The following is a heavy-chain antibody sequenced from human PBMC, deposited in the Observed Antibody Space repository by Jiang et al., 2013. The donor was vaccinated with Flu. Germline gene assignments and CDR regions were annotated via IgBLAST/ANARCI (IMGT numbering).Heavy chain of an antibody. J-gene: IGHJ4*02. CDR3: AKEEDYFGSGSYYTSRFDY. Sequence: QLLESGGGVVQPGRSLRLSCAASGFTFGSFGMHWVRQAPGKGLEWVAMLSYDGGNKYYADSVKGRFTISRDNSKNTLYLEINSLRVEDTAIYYCAKEEDYFGSGSYYTSRFDYWGQGTLVSVSS. CDR2: LSYDGGNK. D-gene: IGHD3-10*01. CDR1: GFTFGSFG. V-gene: IGHV3-30*18.